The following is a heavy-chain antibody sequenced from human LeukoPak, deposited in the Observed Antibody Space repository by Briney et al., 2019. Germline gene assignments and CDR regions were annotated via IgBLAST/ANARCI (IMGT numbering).Heavy chain of an antibody. CDR2: IYHSGST. CDR3: ARTLLVSDFDL. CDR1: GGSISSGGYY. Sequence: SETLSLTCTVSGGSISSGGYYWSWIRQPPGKGLEWIGYIYHSGSTYYNPSLKSRVTMSVDTSKNQFSLKLSSVTAADTAVYYCARTLLVSDFDLWGRGTLVTVSS. J-gene: IGHJ2*01. D-gene: IGHD1-26*01. V-gene: IGHV4-30-2*01.